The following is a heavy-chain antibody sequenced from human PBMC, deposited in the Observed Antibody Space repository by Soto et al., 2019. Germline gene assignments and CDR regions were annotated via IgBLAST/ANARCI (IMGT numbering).Heavy chain of an antibody. D-gene: IGHD5-18*01. CDR2: IYYSGST. Sequence: SETLSLTCTVSGGSISSSSYYWGWIRQPPGKGLEWIGSIYYSGSTYYNPSLKSRVTISVDTSKNQFSLKLSSVTAADTAVYYCARASWIQLWREKWFDPLGHGTLVTVSS. J-gene: IGHJ5*02. CDR3: ARASWIQLWREKWFDP. V-gene: IGHV4-39*01. CDR1: GGSISSSSYY.